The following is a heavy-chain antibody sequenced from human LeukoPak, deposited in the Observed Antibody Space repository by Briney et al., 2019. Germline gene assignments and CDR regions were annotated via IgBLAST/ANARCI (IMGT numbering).Heavy chain of an antibody. CDR1: GGSISSGSYY. CDR2: IYTSGST. Sequence: SETLSLTCTVSGGSISSGSYYWSWLRQPAGKGLEWIGRIYTSGSTNYNPSLKSRVTISVDTSKNQFSLKLSSVTAADTAVYYCARDQGSSSWHTFDYWGQGTLVTVSS. D-gene: IGHD6-13*01. V-gene: IGHV4-61*02. CDR3: ARDQGSSSWHTFDY. J-gene: IGHJ4*02.